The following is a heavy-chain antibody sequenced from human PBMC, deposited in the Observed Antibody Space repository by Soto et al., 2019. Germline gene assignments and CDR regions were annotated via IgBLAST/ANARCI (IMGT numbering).Heavy chain of an antibody. Sequence: EVRLVESGGGLVKPGGSLRLSCVGSGFLFRNYEMNWVRQAPGKGLEWLSHISTSGSHIIDADSVKGRFTISRDNTKHTLYLQMNSLRSEDTDVYYCASQPHWARPFESWGQGTLVKVSS. CDR1: GFLFRNYE. D-gene: IGHD7-27*01. CDR2: ISTSGSHI. J-gene: IGHJ4*02. V-gene: IGHV3-48*03. CDR3: ASQPHWARPFES.